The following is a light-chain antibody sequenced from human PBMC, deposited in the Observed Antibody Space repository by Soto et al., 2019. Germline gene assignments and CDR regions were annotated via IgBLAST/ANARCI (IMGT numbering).Light chain of an antibody. CDR2: GVT. V-gene: IGLV2-14*01. J-gene: IGLJ1*01. CDR3: SSYTSGSSNYV. Sequence: QSVLTQPASVSGSPGQSITISCTGTSSDVGAYYSVSWYQHHPGKAPKLIIYGVTNRPSGVSNRFSGSKSGNTASLTISGLQAEDEADYHCSSYTSGSSNYVVGTGTKVTV. CDR1: SSDVGAYYS.